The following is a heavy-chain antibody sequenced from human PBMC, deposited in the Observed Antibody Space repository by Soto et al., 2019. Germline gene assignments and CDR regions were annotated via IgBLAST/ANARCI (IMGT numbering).Heavy chain of an antibody. CDR1: GGSISSYY. Sequence: TSETLSLTCTVSGGSISSYYWSWIRQPPGKGLEWIGYIYYSGSTNYNPSLKSRVTISVDTSKNQFSLKLSSVTAADTAVYYCARRATTTYYYYMDVWGKGTTVTVSS. CDR2: IYYSGST. J-gene: IGHJ6*03. CDR3: ARRATTTYYYYMDV. D-gene: IGHD1-1*01. V-gene: IGHV4-59*01.